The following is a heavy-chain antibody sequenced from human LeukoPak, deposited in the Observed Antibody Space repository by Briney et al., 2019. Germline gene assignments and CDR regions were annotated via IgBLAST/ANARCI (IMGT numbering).Heavy chain of an antibody. Sequence: GGSLRLSCVASGFTFSSYVMHWVRQAPGMGLEWVAVISSDESHKYYADSVKGRFTISRDNSKNTLYLQMNSLRAEDTALYYCAKAPRSTVTTSYFDYWGQGTLVTVSS. D-gene: IGHD4-17*01. V-gene: IGHV3-30*04. J-gene: IGHJ4*02. CDR2: ISSDESHK. CDR3: AKAPRSTVTTSYFDY. CDR1: GFTFSSYV.